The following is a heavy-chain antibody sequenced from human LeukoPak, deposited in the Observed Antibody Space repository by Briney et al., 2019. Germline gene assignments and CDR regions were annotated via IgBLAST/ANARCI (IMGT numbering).Heavy chain of an antibody. J-gene: IGHJ4*02. CDR1: GFTFNRCW. CDR2: INPDGRDT. CDR3: ARDKIVGATNFDY. Sequence: GGSLRLSCVVSGFTFNRCWMNWVRQAPGKGLEWVAHINPDGRDTYYVDSVKGRFTISRDNAKNSLYLQMNSLRAEDTAVYYCARDKIVGATNFDYWGQGTLVAVSS. V-gene: IGHV3-7*03. D-gene: IGHD1-26*01.